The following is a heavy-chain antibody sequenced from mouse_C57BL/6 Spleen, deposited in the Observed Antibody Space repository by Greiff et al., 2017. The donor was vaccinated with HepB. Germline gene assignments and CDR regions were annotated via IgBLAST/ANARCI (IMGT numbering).Heavy chain of an antibody. Sequence: VKLQESGAELVRPGTSVKMSCKASGYTFTNYWIGWAKQRPGHGLEWIGDIYPGGGYTNYNEKFKGKATLTADKSSSTAYMQFSSLTSEDSAIYYCARGGDYYGSRREFDVWGTGTTVTVSS. CDR1: GYTFTNYW. D-gene: IGHD1-1*01. CDR2: IYPGGGYT. J-gene: IGHJ1*03. CDR3: ARGGDYYGSRREFDV. V-gene: IGHV1-63*01.